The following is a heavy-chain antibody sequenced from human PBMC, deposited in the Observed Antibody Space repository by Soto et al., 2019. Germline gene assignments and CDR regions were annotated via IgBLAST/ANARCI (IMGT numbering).Heavy chain of an antibody. CDR1: GGTFSRHT. V-gene: IGHV1-69*01. CDR2: IIPVFYSV. D-gene: IGHD2-15*01. J-gene: IGHJ6*02. Sequence: QVQLVQSGAEVKKPGSSVRVSCTASGGTFSRHTISWVRQAPGQELEWMGGIIPVFYSVRYAQNFQGRVTITAEESTSTVYMVLSSLRSEDTAVYYCARGNFSGNSFKYYYHGMDVCGQGTTVTVSS. CDR3: ARGNFSGNSFKYYYHGMDV.